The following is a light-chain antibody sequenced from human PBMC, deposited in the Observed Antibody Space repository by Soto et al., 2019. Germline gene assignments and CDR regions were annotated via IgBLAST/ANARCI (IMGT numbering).Light chain of an antibody. V-gene: IGKV1-5*03. Sequence: DIQMTQSPSTLSASVGDRVTITCRASQSISTWLAWYQQKPGKAPKLLIYKASSLRNGVPSRFSGSGSGTEVTLTIYSLHPYDFASYYCQQYNGYPHPFVQGTKLQI. CDR2: KAS. CDR1: QSISTW. J-gene: IGKJ2*01. CDR3: QQYNGYPHP.